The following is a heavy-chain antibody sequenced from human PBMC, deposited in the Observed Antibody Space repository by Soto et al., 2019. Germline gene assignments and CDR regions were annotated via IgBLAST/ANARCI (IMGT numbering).Heavy chain of an antibody. Sequence: PGGSLRLSCTASGFTFGDYAMSWVRQAPGKGLEWVGFIRSKAYGGTTEYAASVKGRFTISRDDSKSIAYLQMNSLKTEDTAVYYCTAGKLYPSLASDFWCPGTLLSGST. CDR3: TAGKLYPSLASDF. J-gene: IGHJ4*02. V-gene: IGHV3-49*04. CDR1: GFTFGDYA. D-gene: IGHD2-8*01. CDR2: IRSKAYGGTT.